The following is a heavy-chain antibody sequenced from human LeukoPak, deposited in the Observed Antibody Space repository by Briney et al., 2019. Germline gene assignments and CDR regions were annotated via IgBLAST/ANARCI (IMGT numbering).Heavy chain of an antibody. D-gene: IGHD1-1*01. J-gene: IGHJ4*02. CDR3: AKGQNWNDGGYFDY. CDR1: GFTFSSYG. V-gene: IGHV3-30*18. CDR2: ISYDGSNK. Sequence: GRSLRLSCAASGFTFSSYGMHWVRQAPGKGLEWVAVISYDGSNKYYADSVKGRFTISRDNSKNTLYLQMNSLRAEDTAVYYCAKGQNWNDGGYFDYWGQGTLVTVSS.